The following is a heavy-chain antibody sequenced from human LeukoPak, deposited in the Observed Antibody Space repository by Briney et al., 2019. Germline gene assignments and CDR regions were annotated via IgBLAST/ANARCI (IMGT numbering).Heavy chain of an antibody. CDR2: IKQDGSDK. Sequence: GGSLRLSCAASGFTFSNYWMSWVRQAPGKGLEWVANIKQDGSDKYYVGSVKGRFTISRDNAKNSLYLQMDSLRAEDTAMYYCAKDRCSSSTCREAFEIWGQGTLVTVSS. V-gene: IGHV3-7*01. CDR3: AKDRCSSSTCREAFEI. J-gene: IGHJ3*02. D-gene: IGHD2-2*01. CDR1: GFTFSNYW.